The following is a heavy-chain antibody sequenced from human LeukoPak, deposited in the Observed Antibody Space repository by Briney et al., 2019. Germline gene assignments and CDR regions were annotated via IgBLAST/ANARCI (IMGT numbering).Heavy chain of an antibody. D-gene: IGHD5-12*01. CDR3: ARGGEDIVATIGSYYFDY. CDR2: INPNSGGT. CDR1: GYTFTGYY. V-gene: IGHV1-2*02. J-gene: IGHJ4*02. Sequence: RASVKVSCKASGYTFTGYYIHWVRQAPGQGLEWMGWINPNSGGTNYAQKFQGRVTMTRDTSITTAYMELSRLRSDDTAVYYCARGGEDIVATIGSYYFDYWGQGTLVTVSS.